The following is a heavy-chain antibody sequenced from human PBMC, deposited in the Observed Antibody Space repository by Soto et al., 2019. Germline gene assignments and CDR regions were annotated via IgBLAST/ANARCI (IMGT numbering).Heavy chain of an antibody. CDR2: ISSSSSYT. D-gene: IGHD4-17*01. CDR3: ARGGVKTKAETTCRY. J-gene: IGHJ4*02. Sequence: QVQLVESGGGLVKPGGSLRLSCAASGFTFSDYYMSWIRQAPGKGLEWVSYISSSSSYTNYADSVKGRFTISRDNAKDALYRQMNSLKAEDTAVYYCARGGVKTKAETTCRYWGQGTLVTVSS. V-gene: IGHV3-11*05. CDR1: GFTFSDYY.